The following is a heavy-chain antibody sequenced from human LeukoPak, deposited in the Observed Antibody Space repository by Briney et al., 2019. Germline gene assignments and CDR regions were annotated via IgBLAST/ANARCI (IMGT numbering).Heavy chain of an antibody. J-gene: IGHJ6*03. CDR1: GFTFSSYW. Sequence: SGGSLRLSCAASGFTFSSYWMSWVRQAPGKGLEWVANIKQDGSEKYYVDSVKGRFTISRDNAKNSLYLQMNSLRAEDTAVYYCARDRQRDRKPYYDFWSGYLNGYYYYYMDVWGKGTTVTVSS. D-gene: IGHD3-3*01. CDR2: IKQDGSEK. V-gene: IGHV3-7*01. CDR3: ARDRQRDRKPYYDFWSGYLNGYYYYYMDV.